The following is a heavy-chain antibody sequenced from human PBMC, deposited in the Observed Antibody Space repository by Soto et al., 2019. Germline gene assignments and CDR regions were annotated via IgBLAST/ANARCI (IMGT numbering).Heavy chain of an antibody. V-gene: IGHV1-69*13. CDR1: GGTFSSYA. CDR2: IIPIFGTA. D-gene: IGHD4-17*01. CDR3: ARDTRPAYGPIQYYYGMDV. J-gene: IGHJ6*02. Sequence: SVMVSCKASGGTFSSYAISWVRQAPGQGLEWMGGIIPIFGTANYAQKFQGRVTITADESTSTAYMELSSLRSEDTAVYYCARDTRPAYGPIQYYYGMDVWGQGTTVTVSS.